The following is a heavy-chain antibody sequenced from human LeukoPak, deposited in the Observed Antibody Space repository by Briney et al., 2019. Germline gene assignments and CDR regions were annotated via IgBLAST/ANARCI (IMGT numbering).Heavy chain of an antibody. V-gene: IGHV4-38-2*01. J-gene: IGHJ5*02. Sequence: PSETLSLTCDVSGYSISSGYYCGWFRQPPGKGLEWIATIFHSGSTYYNPSLQSRVTMSVDTSKNQCSLKLSSATATDTAVYYCARLSNAAHAASWGQGALVTVSS. CDR3: ARLSNAAHAAS. CDR1: GYSISSGYY. CDR2: IFHSGST. D-gene: IGHD2-15*01.